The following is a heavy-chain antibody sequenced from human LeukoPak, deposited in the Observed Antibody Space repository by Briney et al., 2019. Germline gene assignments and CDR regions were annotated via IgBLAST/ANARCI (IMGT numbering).Heavy chain of an antibody. V-gene: IGHV3-15*01. J-gene: IGHJ3*02. D-gene: IGHD1-26*01. Sequence: GGSLRLSCAASGFTFSNAWMSWVRQAPGKGLEWVGRIKSKTDGGTTDYAAPVKGRFTISRDDSKNTLYLQMNSLKTEDTAVYYCTTGGRVGATGGAFDIWGQGTMVTVSS. CDR2: IKSKTDGGTT. CDR1: GFTFSNAW. CDR3: TTGGRVGATGGAFDI.